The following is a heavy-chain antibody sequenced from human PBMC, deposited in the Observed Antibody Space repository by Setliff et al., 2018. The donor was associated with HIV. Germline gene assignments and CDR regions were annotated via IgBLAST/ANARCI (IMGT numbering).Heavy chain of an antibody. Sequence: SETLSLTCTVSGVSISGFYWSWIRQTPGKGLEWIGFGHHSGSSFYNPSLNRRVSISVDTAESQYILKLTSVTATDTAVYYCARWGEPALKAFDVWGRGTMVTVSS. J-gene: IGHJ3*01. CDR1: GVSISGFY. CDR2: GHHSGSS. D-gene: IGHD3-16*01. V-gene: IGHV4-59*08. CDR3: ARWGEPALKAFDV.